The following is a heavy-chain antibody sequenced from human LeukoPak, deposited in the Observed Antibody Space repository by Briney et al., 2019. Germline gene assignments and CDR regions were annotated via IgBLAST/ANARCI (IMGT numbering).Heavy chain of an antibody. CDR1: GFTFSSYA. CDR2: ISGSGGST. Sequence: GGSLRLSCAASGFTFSSYAMSWVRQAPGKRLEWVSAISGSGGSTYYADSVKGRFTISRDNSKNTLYLQMNSLRAEDTAVYYCARTGIYCSSTSCSKDFDYWGQGTLVTVSS. V-gene: IGHV3-23*01. D-gene: IGHD2-2*01. CDR3: ARTGIYCSSTSCSKDFDY. J-gene: IGHJ4*02.